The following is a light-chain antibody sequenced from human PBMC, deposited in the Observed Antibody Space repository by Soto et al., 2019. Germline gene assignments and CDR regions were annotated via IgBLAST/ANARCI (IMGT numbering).Light chain of an antibody. CDR2: WAS. CDR3: QQYLTTPRT. J-gene: IGKJ1*01. CDR1: QSVLYSPNNKNY. V-gene: IGKV4-1*01. Sequence: DIVMTQSPDSLAVSLGERATINCKSSQSVLYSPNNKNYLAWYQQKPGQPPKVVIRWASTRESGVPDRFSGSGSGTDFTLTISSLQAEDVAVYYCQQYLTTPRTFDQGTKVEIK.